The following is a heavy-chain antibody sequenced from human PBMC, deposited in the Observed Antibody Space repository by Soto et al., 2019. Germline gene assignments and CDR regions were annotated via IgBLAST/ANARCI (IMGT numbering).Heavy chain of an antibody. D-gene: IGHD3-10*01. CDR3: AKEDSGFSGDMDV. Sequence: EVQLVESGGGLVQPGRSLSLTCIASGFNFNDHGMHWVRQAPGKGLEWVSGITWHSDGMGYADSVKGRFTISRDNAKNSLYLQTNSLRVEDTALYYCAKEDSGFSGDMDVWGKGTTVSVSS. CDR2: ITWHSDGM. J-gene: IGHJ6*03. CDR1: GFNFNDHG. V-gene: IGHV3-9*01.